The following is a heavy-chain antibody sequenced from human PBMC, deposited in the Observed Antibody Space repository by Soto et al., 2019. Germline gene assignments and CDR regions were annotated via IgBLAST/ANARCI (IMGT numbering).Heavy chain of an antibody. CDR2: INHSGST. D-gene: IGHD6-13*01. V-gene: IGHV4-34*01. J-gene: IGHJ4*02. Sequence: VQLQQWGAGLLKPSETLSLTCAVYGGSFSGYYWSWIRQPPGKGLEWIGEINHSGSTNYNPSLKSRVTISVDTSKNQFSLKLSSVTAADTAVYYCARRRRIAATDYWGQGTLVTVSS. CDR1: GGSFSGYY. CDR3: ARRRRIAATDY.